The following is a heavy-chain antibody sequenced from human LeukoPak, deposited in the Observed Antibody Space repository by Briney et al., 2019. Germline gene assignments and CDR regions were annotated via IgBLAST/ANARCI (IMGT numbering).Heavy chain of an antibody. CDR2: ISGSGGST. J-gene: IGHJ4*02. Sequence: GGSLRLSCAASGFTFSSYAMSWVRQAPGKGLEWVSAISGSGGSTYYADSVKGRFTISRDNSKNTLYLQMNSLRAEDTAVYYCAKDRGLGSSSWYLFDYWGQGTLVTVSS. CDR1: GFTFSSYA. V-gene: IGHV3-23*01. CDR3: AKDRGLGSSSWYLFDY. D-gene: IGHD6-13*01.